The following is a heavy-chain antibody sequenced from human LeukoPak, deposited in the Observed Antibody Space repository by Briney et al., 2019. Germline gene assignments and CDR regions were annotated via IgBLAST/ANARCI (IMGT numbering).Heavy chain of an antibody. V-gene: IGHV3-7*01. CDR3: ARTSGSYSYGQRDLDY. J-gene: IGHJ4*02. D-gene: IGHD5-18*01. CDR2: INQDGSEK. CDR1: GFTFSSYW. Sequence: PGGSLRLSCAASGFTFSSYWMSWVRQAPGKGLEWVANINQDGSEKYYVDSVKGRFTISRDNAKNSLYLQMNSLRAEDTAVYYCARTSGSYSYGQRDLDYWGQGTLVTVSS.